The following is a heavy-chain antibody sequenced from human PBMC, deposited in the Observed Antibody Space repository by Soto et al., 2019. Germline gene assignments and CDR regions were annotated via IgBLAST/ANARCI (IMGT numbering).Heavy chain of an antibody. D-gene: IGHD3-22*01. CDR3: ARGPDYDSSGYPPYGMDV. CDR1: GFTFSSYA. CDR2: ISGSGGST. V-gene: IGHV3-23*01. J-gene: IGHJ6*02. Sequence: GGSLRLSCAASGFTFSSYAMSWVRQAPGKGLEWVSAISGSGGSTYYADSVKGRFTISRDNSKNTLYLQMNSLRAEDTAVYYCARGPDYDSSGYPPYGMDVWGQGTTVTVSS.